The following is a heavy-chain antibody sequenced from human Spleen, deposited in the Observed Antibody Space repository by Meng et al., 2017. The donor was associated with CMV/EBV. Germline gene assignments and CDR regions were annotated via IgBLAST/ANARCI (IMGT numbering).Heavy chain of an antibody. CDR1: GFLFSSHS. Sequence: GGSLRLSCSTSGFLFSSHSMNWVRQAPGKGLEWVSYMTSSGSTIFYADSVKGRFTISRDNAKKSLYLQMNSLRAGDTAVYYCARVERYSSSSPYVYWGRGTLVTVSS. J-gene: IGHJ4*02. CDR2: MTSSGSTI. V-gene: IGHV3-48*04. D-gene: IGHD6-6*01. CDR3: ARVERYSSSSPYVY.